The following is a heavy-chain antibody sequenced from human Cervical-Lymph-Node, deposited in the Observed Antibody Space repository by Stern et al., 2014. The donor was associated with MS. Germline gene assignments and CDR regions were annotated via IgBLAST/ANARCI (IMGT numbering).Heavy chain of an antibody. V-gene: IGHV1-46*01. CDR3: ARQNYYNGMDV. Sequence: VQLVESGAEVKKPGASVKVSCKASGYTFTSDYMHWVRRGPRQGLVWMGLINPSGGRTSYAQKFQGRVTMTRDTSTTTVHMELSSLRSEDTAVYYCARQNYYNGMDVWGQGTTVTVSS. CDR1: GYTFTSDY. J-gene: IGHJ6*02. CDR2: INPSGGRT.